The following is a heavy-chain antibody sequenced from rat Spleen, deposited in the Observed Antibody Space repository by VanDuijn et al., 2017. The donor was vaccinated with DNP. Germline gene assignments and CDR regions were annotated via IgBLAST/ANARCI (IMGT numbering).Heavy chain of an antibody. CDR2: IQCGGGT. CDR3: ARSLAAVAPTGAMDA. D-gene: IGHD1-3*01. V-gene: IGHV2-27*01. J-gene: IGHJ4*01. CDR1: GFSLTDYN. Sequence: QVQLRGSGPGLVQPSQTLSLTCTVAGFSLTDYNVHWLRQPPGKGLEWLGRIQCGGGTDYNSALKSRLSISRDTSKSQVFLKMNSVQTEDTAMYFCARSLAAVAPTGAMDAWGQGTSVTVSS.